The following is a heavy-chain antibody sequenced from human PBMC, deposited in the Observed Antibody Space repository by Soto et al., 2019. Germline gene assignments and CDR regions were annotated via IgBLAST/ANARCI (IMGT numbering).Heavy chain of an antibody. CDR2: ISAYNGNT. V-gene: IGHV1-18*04. J-gene: IGHJ5*02. D-gene: IGHD3-22*01. CDR1: GYTFTSYG. Sequence: ASVKVSCKASGYTFTSYGISWVRQAPGQGLEWMGWISAYNGNTNYAQKLQGRVTMTTDTSTSTAYMELRSLRPDDTAVYYCARAGSASSGYYNNWFDPWGQGTLVTVSS. CDR3: ARAGSASSGYYNNWFDP.